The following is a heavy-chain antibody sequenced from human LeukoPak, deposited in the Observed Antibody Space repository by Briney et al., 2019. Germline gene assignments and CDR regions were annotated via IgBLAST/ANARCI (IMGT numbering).Heavy chain of an antibody. CDR1: GGTFSSYA. V-gene: IGHV3-30*04. D-gene: IGHD6-6*01. CDR3: ARAKHSSSWGDLGY. J-gene: IGHJ4*02. Sequence: SCKASGGTFSSYAMSWVRQAPGKGLEWVAVISYDGSNKYYADSVKGRFTISRDNSKNTLYLQMNSLRAEDTAVYYCARAKHSSSWGDLGYWGQGTLVTVSS. CDR2: ISYDGSNK.